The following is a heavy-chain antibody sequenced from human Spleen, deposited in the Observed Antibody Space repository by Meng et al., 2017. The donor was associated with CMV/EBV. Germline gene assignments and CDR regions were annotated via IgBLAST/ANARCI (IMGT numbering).Heavy chain of an antibody. J-gene: IGHJ1*01. V-gene: IGHV3-49*04. D-gene: IGHD4-17*01. Sequence: GGSLRLSCTASGFTFGDCAMSWVRQAPGKGLEWVGFIRSKAYGGTTEYAASVKGRFTISRDDSKSIAYLQMNSLKTEDTAVYYCTRGVGDYAGLRYPEYFQHWGQGTLVTVSS. CDR3: TRGVGDYAGLRYPEYFQH. CDR2: IRSKAYGGTT. CDR1: GFTFGDCA.